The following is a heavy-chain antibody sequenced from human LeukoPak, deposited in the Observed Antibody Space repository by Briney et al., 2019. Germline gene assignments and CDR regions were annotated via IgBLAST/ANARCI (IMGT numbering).Heavy chain of an antibody. V-gene: IGHV3-23*01. CDR2: ISSTGGTT. D-gene: IGHD2-15*01. CDR1: GITFSSYG. CDR3: AKNGDRGAYCTGGTCYPYFYYYMDV. J-gene: IGHJ6*03. Sequence: PGGSLRLSCAASGITFSSYGMSWGRQAPGKGLEGVSSISSTGGTTYYADSVKGRFTISRDNSKNTLYLQMNSLRAEDTAIYYCAKNGDRGAYCTGGTCYPYFYYYMDVWGKGTTVTVSS.